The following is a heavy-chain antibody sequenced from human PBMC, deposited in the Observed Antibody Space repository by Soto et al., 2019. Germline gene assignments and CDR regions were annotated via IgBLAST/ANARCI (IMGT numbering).Heavy chain of an antibody. CDR2: INSDGSST. CDR3: ARGFGSGSYYDAFDI. CDR1: GFTFSSYW. V-gene: IGHV3-74*01. Sequence: PGGSLRLSCAASGFTFSSYWMHWVRQAPGKGLVWVSRINSDGSSTSYADSVKGRFTISRDNAKNTLYLQMNSLRAEDTAVYYCARGFGSGSYYDAFDIWGQGTMVTVSS. J-gene: IGHJ3*02. D-gene: IGHD3-10*01.